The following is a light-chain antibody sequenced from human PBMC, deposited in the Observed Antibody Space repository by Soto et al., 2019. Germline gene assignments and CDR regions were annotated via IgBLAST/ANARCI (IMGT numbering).Light chain of an antibody. CDR2: GAS. CDR1: QSVSSTS. CDR3: QQFSTAEYI. V-gene: IGKV3-20*01. J-gene: IGKJ2*01. Sequence: ESVLTQSPGTLSLSPGERATLSCWSSQSVSSTSLAWYQQKPGQAPRLLIYGASTRAAGIPDRFSGSVSGSGSGTDFTLTISRLEPEDVAVYFFQQFSTAEYIFGQGTKVEIK.